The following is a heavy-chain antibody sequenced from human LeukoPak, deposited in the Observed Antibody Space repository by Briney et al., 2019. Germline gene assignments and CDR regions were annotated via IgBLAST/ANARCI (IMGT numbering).Heavy chain of an antibody. D-gene: IGHD1-26*01. V-gene: IGHV4-39*02. CDR1: GGSTSSSSYY. J-gene: IGHJ4*02. CDR2: IYYSGST. Sequence: SETLSLTCTVSGGSTSSSSYYWGWIRQPPGKGLEWIGSIYYSGSTYYNPSLKSRVTISVDTSKNQFSLKLSSVTAADTAVYYCATDSGSYDEAFDYWGQGTLVTVSS. CDR3: ATDSGSYDEAFDY.